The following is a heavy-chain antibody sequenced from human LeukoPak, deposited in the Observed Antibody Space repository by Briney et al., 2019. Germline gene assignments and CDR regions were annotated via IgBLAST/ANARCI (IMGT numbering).Heavy chain of an antibody. CDR3: ARWATDYGDSGSWFDP. Sequence: SETLSLTCTVSGGSISSGGYYWSWIRQPPGKGLEWIGYIYHSGSTYYNPSLKSRVTISVDRSKNQFSLKLSSVTAADTAVYYCARWATDYGDSGSWFDPWGQGTLVTVSS. D-gene: IGHD4-17*01. CDR1: GGSISSGGYY. CDR2: IYHSGST. J-gene: IGHJ5*02. V-gene: IGHV4-30-2*01.